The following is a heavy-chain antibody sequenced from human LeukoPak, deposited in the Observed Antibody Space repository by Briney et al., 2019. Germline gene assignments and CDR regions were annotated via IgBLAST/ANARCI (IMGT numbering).Heavy chain of an antibody. V-gene: IGHV3-23*01. CDR3: AKVRDIVVVPAAT. J-gene: IGHJ5*02. D-gene: IGHD2-2*01. CDR1: GFTFSSHA. CDR2: ISGSGGST. Sequence: GGSLRLSCAASGFTFSSHAMSWVRQAPGKGLEWVSAISGSGGSTYYADSVKGRFTISRDNSKNTLYLQMNSLRAEDTAVYYCAKVRDIVVVPAATWGQGTLVTVSS.